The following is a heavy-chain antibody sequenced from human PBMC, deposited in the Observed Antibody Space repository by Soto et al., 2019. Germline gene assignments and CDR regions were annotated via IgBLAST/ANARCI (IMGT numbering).Heavy chain of an antibody. Sequence: QVQLQESGPGLVKPSGTLSLTCAVSSGSISSSNWWSWVRQPPGKGLEWIGEIDHSGSTNYNPSLKSRVTISVDKSKNQFSLKLSSVTAADTSVYYCARGIAAAGLDYYYYMDVWGKGTTVTVSS. CDR3: ARGIAAAGLDYYYYMDV. V-gene: IGHV4-4*02. CDR2: IDHSGST. CDR1: SGSISSSNW. D-gene: IGHD6-13*01. J-gene: IGHJ6*03.